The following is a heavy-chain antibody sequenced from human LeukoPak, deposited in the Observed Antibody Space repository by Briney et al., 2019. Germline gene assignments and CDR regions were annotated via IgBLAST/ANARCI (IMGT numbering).Heavy chain of an antibody. CDR2: IYYSGST. CDR1: GGSISSSSYY. J-gene: IGHJ1*01. V-gene: IGHV4-39*07. D-gene: IGHD5-12*01. Sequence: SETLSLTCTVSGGSISSSSYYWGWIRQPPGKGLEWIGCIYYSGSTYYNPSLKSRVTISVDTSKNQFSLKLSSVTATDTAVYYCAREHLGWLRHAESFQHWGQGTLVTVSS. CDR3: AREHLGWLRHAESFQH.